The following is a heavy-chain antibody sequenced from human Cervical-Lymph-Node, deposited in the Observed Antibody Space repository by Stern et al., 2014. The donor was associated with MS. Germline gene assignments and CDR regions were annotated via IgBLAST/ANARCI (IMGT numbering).Heavy chain of an antibody. Sequence: QVQLVQSGGAVVQPGGFLRLSCVASGFTFRNYGMQWVRQTPGQGLEWVAMISSDASDWNYADSVKGRFTISRDNSKDTLYLQMSSLRPEDTAVYYCAKTPSIFGYHIDYWGQGTLVTVSS. D-gene: IGHD3-10*02. V-gene: IGHV3-30*18. CDR1: GFTFRNYG. CDR2: ISSDASDW. J-gene: IGHJ4*02. CDR3: AKTPSIFGYHIDY.